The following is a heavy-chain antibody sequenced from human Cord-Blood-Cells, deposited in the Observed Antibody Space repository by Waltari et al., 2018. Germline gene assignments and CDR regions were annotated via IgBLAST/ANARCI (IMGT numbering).Heavy chain of an antibody. J-gene: IGHJ4*02. D-gene: IGHD1-26*01. CDR1: GQTFTSYA. CDR3: ASTNNGSYYY. V-gene: IGHV1-3*01. Sequence: VQLVQSGAEVKKPGASMKVSCKASGQTFTSYAMHWVRQAPGQRREWMGWIKAGNGNPKYSQKFQGRVTITRDTSASTAYIELSSLRSEDTAVYYCASTNNGSYYYWGQGTLVTVSS. CDR2: IKAGNGNP.